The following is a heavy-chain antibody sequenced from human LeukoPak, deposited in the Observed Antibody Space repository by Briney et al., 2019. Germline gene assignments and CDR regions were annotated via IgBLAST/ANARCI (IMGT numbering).Heavy chain of an antibody. D-gene: IGHD2/OR15-2a*01. CDR1: GFTFSSYG. Sequence: GGSLRLSCAASGFTFSSYGMHWVRQAPGKGLEWVAFIRYDGSNKYYADSVKGRFTISRDNSKNTLYLQMNSLRAEDTAVYYCAKEGAYDPLTFLPNRAPDYWGQGTLVTVSS. CDR3: AKEGAYDPLTFLPNRAPDY. V-gene: IGHV3-30*02. CDR2: IRYDGSNK. J-gene: IGHJ4*02.